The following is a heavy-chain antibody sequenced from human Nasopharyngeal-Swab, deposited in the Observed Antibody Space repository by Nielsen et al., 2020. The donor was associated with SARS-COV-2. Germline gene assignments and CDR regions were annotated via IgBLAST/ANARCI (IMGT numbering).Heavy chain of an antibody. CDR2: INDYGDRL. CDR3: VKDLRGRYGFES. J-gene: IGHJ3*02. V-gene: IGHV3-64D*06. Sequence: GESLKISCSASGFTFSIHAMHWVRQAPGKGLEYVSTINDYGDRLYYADSVKGRFTISRDNSKNTLYLQMSSLRPEDTAVYWCVKDLRGRYGFESWGQGTMVTVSS. D-gene: IGHD3-16*01. CDR1: GFTFSIHA.